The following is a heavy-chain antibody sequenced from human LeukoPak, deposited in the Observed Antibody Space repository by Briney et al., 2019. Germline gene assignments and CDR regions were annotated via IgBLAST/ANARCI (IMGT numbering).Heavy chain of an antibody. CDR1: GGSISRYY. J-gene: IGHJ4*02. CDR3: AREDVWGNNRPKGHFDY. Sequence: PSETLSLTCTVSGGSISRYYWSWIRQPPGKGLEWIGYIYDRGCTNYNPSLKSRVTVSVDTSKNQFSLNLNSVTAADTAMYYCAREDVWGNNRPKGHFDYWGQGTLVTVSS. D-gene: IGHD3-16*02. CDR2: IYDRGCT. V-gene: IGHV4-59*01.